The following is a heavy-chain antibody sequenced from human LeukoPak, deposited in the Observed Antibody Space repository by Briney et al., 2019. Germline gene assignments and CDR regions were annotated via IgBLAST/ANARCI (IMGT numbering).Heavy chain of an antibody. CDR3: ARDPDCDSASCYIGPYNWFDP. D-gene: IGHD2-2*02. J-gene: IGHJ5*02. Sequence: GGSLRLSCAASGFIISDYSMSWIRQTPGKGLEWLSYMSTGGKTIYYADPVKGRFTISRDNVKNSLHLQMNSLRAEDTAVYYCARDPDCDSASCYIGPYNWFDPWGQGTLVTVSS. CDR2: MSTGGKTI. CDR1: GFIISDYS. V-gene: IGHV3-11*04.